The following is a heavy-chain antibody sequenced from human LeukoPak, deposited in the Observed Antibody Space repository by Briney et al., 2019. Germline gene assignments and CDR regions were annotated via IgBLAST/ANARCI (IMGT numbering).Heavy chain of an antibody. Sequence: PGGSLRLSCAASGFTFSSYAMSWVRQAPGKGLEWVSAISGSGASTYYADSVKGRFTISRDNSKNTLYLQMNSLRAEDTAVYYCVDGPDSSGYYSPIDYWGQGTLVTVSS. J-gene: IGHJ4*02. D-gene: IGHD3-22*01. V-gene: IGHV3-23*01. CDR3: VDGPDSSGYYSPIDY. CDR1: GFTFSSYA. CDR2: ISGSGAST.